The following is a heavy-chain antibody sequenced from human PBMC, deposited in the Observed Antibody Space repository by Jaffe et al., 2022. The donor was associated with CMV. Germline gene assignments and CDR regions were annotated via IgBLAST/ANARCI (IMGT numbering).Heavy chain of an antibody. D-gene: IGHD1-26*01. CDR1: GFTFDDYA. J-gene: IGHJ6*02. V-gene: IGHV3-9*01. CDR2: ISWNSGSI. CDR3: AKAEHRPYYYGMDV. Sequence: EVQLVESGGGLVQPGRSLRLSCAASGFTFDDYAMHWVRQAPGKGLEWVSGISWNSGSIGYADSVKGRFTISRDNAKNSLYLQMNSLRAEDTALYYCAKAEHRPYYYGMDVWGQGTTVTVSS.